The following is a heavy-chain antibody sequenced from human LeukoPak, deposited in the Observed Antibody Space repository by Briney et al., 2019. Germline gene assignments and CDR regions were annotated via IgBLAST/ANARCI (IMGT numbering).Heavy chain of an antibody. CDR1: GGSISSGDYY. J-gene: IGHJ4*02. CDR3: ARDSPGEGYGDLGDYYFDY. CDR2: IYYSGST. D-gene: IGHD4-17*01. Sequence: SETLSLTCTVSGGSISSGDYYWSWIRQPPGKGLEWIGYIYYSGSTYYNPPLKSRVTISVDTSKNQFSLKLSSVTAADTAVYYCARDSPGEGYGDLGDYYFDYWGQGTLVTVSS. V-gene: IGHV4-30-4*01.